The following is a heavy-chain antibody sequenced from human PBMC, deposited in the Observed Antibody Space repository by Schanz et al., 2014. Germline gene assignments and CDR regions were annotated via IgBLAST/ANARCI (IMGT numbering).Heavy chain of an antibody. D-gene: IGHD3-3*01. CDR2: ISRSSSTI. V-gene: IGHV3-48*04. CDR1: GFTFSSYG. J-gene: IGHJ6*02. Sequence: EVQLVESGGGVVQPGRSLRLSCAASGFTFSSYGMHWVRQAPGKGLEWVSYISRSSSTIYYADSVRGRFTISRDNGETSVYLQINSLRVEDTAVYYCARFLARYQYYGVDVWGQGTTVIVSS. CDR3: ARFLARYQYYGVDV.